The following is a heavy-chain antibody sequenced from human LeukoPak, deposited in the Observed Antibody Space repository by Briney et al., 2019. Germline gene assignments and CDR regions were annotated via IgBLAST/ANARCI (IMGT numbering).Heavy chain of an antibody. D-gene: IGHD2-2*01. V-gene: IGHV1-18*01. CDR1: GYTFTSYG. CDR3: ARVTGCSSTSCYLYYYYYMDV. J-gene: IGHJ6*03. Sequence: ASVKVSCKASGYTFTSYGISWVRQAPGQGLEWMGWISAYNGNTNYAQKLQGRVTMTTDTSTSTAYMELRSLRSDDTAVYYCARVTGCSSTSCYLYYYYYMDVRGKGTTVTVSS. CDR2: ISAYNGNT.